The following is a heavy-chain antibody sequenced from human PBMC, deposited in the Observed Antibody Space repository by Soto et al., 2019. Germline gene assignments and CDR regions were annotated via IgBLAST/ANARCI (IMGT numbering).Heavy chain of an antibody. D-gene: IGHD2-2*01. J-gene: IGHJ4*02. CDR1: GGSFSGYY. Sequence: SETLSLTCAVYGGSFSGYYWSWIRQPPGKGLEWIGEINHSGSTNYNPSLKSRVTISVDTSKNQFSLKLSSVTAADTAVYYCAAYCSTTSCYAADYWGQGTLVTVSS. V-gene: IGHV4-34*01. CDR3: AAYCSTTSCYAADY. CDR2: INHSGST.